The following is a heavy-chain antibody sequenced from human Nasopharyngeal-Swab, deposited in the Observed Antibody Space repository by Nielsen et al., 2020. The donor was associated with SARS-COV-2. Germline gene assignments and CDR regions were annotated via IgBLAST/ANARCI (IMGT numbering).Heavy chain of an antibody. V-gene: IGHV4-39*01. CDR2: IYYSGST. CDR3: ARHASGSYYPGVAGNWFDP. CDR1: GGSISSSSYY. J-gene: IGHJ5*02. D-gene: IGHD1-26*01. Sequence: SETLSLTCTVSGGSISSSSYYWGWIRQPPGKGLEWIGSIYYSGSTYYTPSLKSRVTISVDTSKNQFSLKPSSVTAADTAVYYCARHASGSYYPGVAGNWFDPWGQGTLVTVSS.